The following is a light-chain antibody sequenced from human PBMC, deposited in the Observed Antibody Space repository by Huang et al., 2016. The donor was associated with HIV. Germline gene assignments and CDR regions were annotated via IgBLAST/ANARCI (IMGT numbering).Light chain of an antibody. CDR2: WAS. CDR3: QQYYSTPPVT. J-gene: IGKJ3*01. Sequence: DIVMTQSPDSLAVSLGERATIHCKSSQSVLYSSNNKNYLAWYQQKPGQPPKLLIYWASTRESGVPDRFSGSGSGIDFTLTISSLQAEDVAVYYCQQYYSTPPVTFGPGTKVDIK. V-gene: IGKV4-1*01. CDR1: QSVLYSSNNKNY.